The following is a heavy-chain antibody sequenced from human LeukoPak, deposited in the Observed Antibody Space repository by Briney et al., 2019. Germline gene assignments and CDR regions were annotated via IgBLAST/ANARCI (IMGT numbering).Heavy chain of an antibody. CDR2: ISSSSSSK. V-gene: IGHV3-48*01. CDR1: GFTFSRYN. D-gene: IGHD6-19*01. CDR3: ARDGPSYSSGWGRNFDY. J-gene: IGHJ4*02. Sequence: GGSLRLSCVGSGFTFSRYNMNWVRQAPGTGLEWISYISSSSSSKYYADSVKGRFTISRDNAKNSLYLQMNSLRAEDTAIYYCARDGPSYSSGWGRNFDYWGQGTLVTVSS.